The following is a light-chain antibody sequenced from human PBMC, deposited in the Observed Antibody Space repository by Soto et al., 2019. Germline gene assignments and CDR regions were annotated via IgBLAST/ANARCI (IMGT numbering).Light chain of an antibody. CDR2: EES. Sequence: DLQMTQSPSSLSASVGDRVTITCQASQDISNYLNWYQQKPGKAPNLLIYEESNLQTGVPSRFSGSRSGTEFICTISSLQPEDVGTYYCQQYDYLPLTFGGGTKVHIK. V-gene: IGKV1-33*01. J-gene: IGKJ4*01. CDR1: QDISNY. CDR3: QQYDYLPLT.